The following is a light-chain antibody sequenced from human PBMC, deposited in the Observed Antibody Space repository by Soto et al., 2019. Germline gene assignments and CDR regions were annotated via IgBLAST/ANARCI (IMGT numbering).Light chain of an antibody. CDR1: QSLTTRY. V-gene: IGKV3-20*01. J-gene: IGKJ2*01. Sequence: EIVLTQSPGTLSLSPGETATLSCRASQSLTTRYLAWYQQKPGQAPRLLIYAASTRATGTPDRFSGSGSGTYFTLTISSLEPEDFAVYFCQQYASSVVYTFGQGTKLEIK. CDR3: QQYASSVVYT. CDR2: AAS.